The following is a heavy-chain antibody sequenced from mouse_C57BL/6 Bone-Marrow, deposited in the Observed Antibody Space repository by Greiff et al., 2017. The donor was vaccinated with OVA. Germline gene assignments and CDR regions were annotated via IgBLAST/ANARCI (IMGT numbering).Heavy chain of an antibody. D-gene: IGHD1-1*01. CDR3: ARRAGLYYGSSYGYAMDY. CDR1: GFSLTSYG. Sequence: VQLVESGPGLVQPSQSLSITCTVSGFSLTSYGVHWVRQSPGKGLEWLGVIWSGGSTDYNAAFISRLSISKDNSKSQVFFKMNSLQADDTAIYYCARRAGLYYGSSYGYAMDYWGQGTSVTVSS. V-gene: IGHV2-2*01. J-gene: IGHJ4*01. CDR2: IWSGGST.